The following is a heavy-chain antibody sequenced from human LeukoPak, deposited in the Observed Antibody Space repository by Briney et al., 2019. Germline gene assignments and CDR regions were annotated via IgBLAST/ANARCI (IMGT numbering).Heavy chain of an antibody. J-gene: IGHJ4*02. CDR3: ARVDYYDSSGYYDY. V-gene: IGHV4-34*01. CDR2: INHSGST. Sequence: PSETLSLTCAVYGGSFSGYYWSWIRQPPGKGLEWIGEINHSGSTNYNPSLKSRVTISVDTSKNQFSLKLSSVTAADTAVYCCARVDYYDSSGYYDYWGQGTLVTVSS. CDR1: GGSFSGYY. D-gene: IGHD3-22*01.